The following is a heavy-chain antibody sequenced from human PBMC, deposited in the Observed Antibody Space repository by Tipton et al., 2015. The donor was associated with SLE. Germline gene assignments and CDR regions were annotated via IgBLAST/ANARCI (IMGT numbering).Heavy chain of an antibody. CDR1: GFTLSDYY. CDR3: AREGITDYAMDV. CDR2: ISSSGSS. Sequence: GSLRLSCAASGFTLSDYYMNWIRQAPGKGLEWIPYISSSGSSNFADSVKGRFTISRDNAKNSLFLQMNSLRAEDTAVYYCAREGITDYAMDVWGQGTTITVSS. J-gene: IGHJ6*02. V-gene: IGHV3-11*01. D-gene: IGHD1-14*01.